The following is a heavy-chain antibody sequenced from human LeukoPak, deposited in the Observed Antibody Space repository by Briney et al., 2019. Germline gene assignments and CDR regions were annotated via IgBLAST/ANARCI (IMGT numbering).Heavy chain of an antibody. D-gene: IGHD6-13*01. J-gene: IGHJ4*02. Sequence: GGSLRLSCAASGFTFSSYSMNWVRQAPGKGLEWVSSISGSGGSTQYADSVQGRFAISRDNSNNTLYLQMNSLRAEDTAVYYCAREDDSSSFGYWGQGTLVTVSS. V-gene: IGHV3-23*01. CDR2: ISGSGGST. CDR1: GFTFSSYS. CDR3: AREDDSSSFGY.